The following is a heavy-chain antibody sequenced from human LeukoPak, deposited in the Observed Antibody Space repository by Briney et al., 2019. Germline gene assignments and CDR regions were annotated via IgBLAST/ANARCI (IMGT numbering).Heavy chain of an antibody. CDR2: IFSGGDT. J-gene: IGHJ5*02. CDR1: GFTVSNNW. V-gene: IGHV3-66*01. D-gene: IGHD2-2*01. Sequence: PGGSLRLSCAASGFTVSNNWMNWVRQAPGKGLEWVSLIFSGGDTQHADSVKDRFTISRDASKNTLYLQMSNLRAEDTAVCYCARDPSAVTANTYAWGQGTLVTVSS. CDR3: ARDPSAVTANTYA.